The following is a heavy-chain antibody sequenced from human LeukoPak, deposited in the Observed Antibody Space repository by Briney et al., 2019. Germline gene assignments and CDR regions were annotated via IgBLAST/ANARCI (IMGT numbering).Heavy chain of an antibody. CDR3: ARLLYYYDSSGHDY. CDR2: IYSGGST. D-gene: IGHD3-22*01. J-gene: IGHJ4*02. V-gene: IGHV3-53*01. Sequence: GGSLRLSCAASGFTVSSNYMSWVRQAPGKGLEWVSVIYSGGSTYYADSVKGRFTISRDNSKNTLYLQMNSLRAEDTAVYYCARLLYYYDSSGHDYWGQGTLVTVSS. CDR1: GFTVSSNY.